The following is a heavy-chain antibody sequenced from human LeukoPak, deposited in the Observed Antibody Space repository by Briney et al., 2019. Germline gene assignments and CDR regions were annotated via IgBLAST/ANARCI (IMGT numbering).Heavy chain of an antibody. CDR1: GFTFSSYA. CDR3: AKSQQQLARSFDY. D-gene: IGHD6-13*01. J-gene: IGHJ4*02. Sequence: GGSLRLSCAASGFTFSSYAMSWVRQAPGKGLEGVSAISVGGGSTYYPDSVKGRFTISRDNSKNTLYLQMNSLRAEDTAVYYCAKSQQQLARSFDYWGQGTLVTVSS. CDR2: ISVGGGST. V-gene: IGHV3-23*01.